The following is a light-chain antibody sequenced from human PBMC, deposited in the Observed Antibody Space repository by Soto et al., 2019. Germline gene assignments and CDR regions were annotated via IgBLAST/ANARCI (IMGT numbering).Light chain of an antibody. J-gene: IGLJ3*02. Sequence: QSVLTQPPSASATPGQSITISCTGTSSDIGGYKYVSWYQQHPGKAPKLIIFEVSNRPSGVSDRFSGSNSGNTASLTISGLQAEDEADYYCTSYSRYRVLVFGGGTKVTVL. CDR3: TSYSRYRVLV. V-gene: IGLV2-14*01. CDR2: EVS. CDR1: SSDIGGYKY.